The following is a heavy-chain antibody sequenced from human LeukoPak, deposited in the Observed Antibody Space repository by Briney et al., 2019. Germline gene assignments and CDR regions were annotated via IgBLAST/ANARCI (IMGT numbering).Heavy chain of an antibody. Sequence: SETLSLTCTVSGGSISSYYWSWIRQPAGKGLEWIGRIYTSGSTNYNPSLKSRVTMSVDTSKNQFSLKLSSVTAADTAVYYCARSGYSYDSAVYWNFDLWGRGTLVTVSS. CDR1: GGSISSYY. V-gene: IGHV4-4*07. J-gene: IGHJ2*01. CDR3: ARSGYSYDSAVYWNFDL. CDR2: IYTSGST. D-gene: IGHD5-18*01.